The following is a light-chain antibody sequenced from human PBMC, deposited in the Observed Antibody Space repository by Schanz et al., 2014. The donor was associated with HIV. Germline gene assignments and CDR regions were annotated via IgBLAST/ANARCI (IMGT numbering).Light chain of an antibody. CDR1: QGISSY. CDR3: QRYNSFSHT. Sequence: IPLTQSPSSLSASAGDRVTITCRASQGISSYLAWYQQKPGKAPKLLIFAASTLQSGVPSRFSGSGSGTEFTLTISSLQPDDFATYYCQRYNSFSHTFGQGTKLDIK. J-gene: IGKJ2*01. V-gene: IGKV1-9*01. CDR2: AAS.